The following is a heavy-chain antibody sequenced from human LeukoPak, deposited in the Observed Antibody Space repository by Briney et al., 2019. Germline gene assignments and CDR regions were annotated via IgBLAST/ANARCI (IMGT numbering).Heavy chain of an antibody. CDR3: ARDGTIFGVVIDLYYYYYGMDV. CDR2: ISSSGSTI. V-gene: IGHV3-48*04. Sequence: GGSLRLSCAASGFTFSSYWMTWVRQAPGKGLEWVSYISSSGSTIYYADSVKGRFTISRDNAKNSLYLQMNSLRAEDTAVYYCARDGTIFGVVIDLYYYYYGMDVWGQGTTVTVSS. D-gene: IGHD3-3*01. CDR1: GFTFSSYW. J-gene: IGHJ6*02.